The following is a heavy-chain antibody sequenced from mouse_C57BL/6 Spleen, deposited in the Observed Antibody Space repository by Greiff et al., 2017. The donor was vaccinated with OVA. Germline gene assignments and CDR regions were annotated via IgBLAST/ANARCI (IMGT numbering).Heavy chain of an antibody. CDR3: ARPHGNYGGYFDY. D-gene: IGHD2-1*01. CDR1: GFTFSDYY. CDR2: ISNGGGST. J-gene: IGHJ2*01. Sequence: EVQLVESGGGLVQPGGSLKLSCAASGFTFSDYYMYWVRQTPEKRLEWVAYISNGGGSTYYPDTVKGRFTISRDNAKNTLYLQMSRLKSEDTAMYYCARPHGNYGGYFDYWGQGTTLTVSS. V-gene: IGHV5-12*01.